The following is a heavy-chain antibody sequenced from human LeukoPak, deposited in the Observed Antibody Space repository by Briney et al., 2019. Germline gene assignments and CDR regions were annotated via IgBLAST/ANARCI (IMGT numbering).Heavy chain of an antibody. CDR1: GFTFSSYS. Sequence: PGGSLRLSCAASGFTFSSYSMNWVRQSPGKGLEWVSVIDSGGDSDYAESVKGRFTISRDNPKNTLYLQMNSLTADDTAMYYCTRTVIGGYIHWGQGTLVTVSS. CDR3: TRTVIGGYIH. CDR2: IDSGGDS. V-gene: IGHV3-66*01. D-gene: IGHD5-12*01. J-gene: IGHJ4*02.